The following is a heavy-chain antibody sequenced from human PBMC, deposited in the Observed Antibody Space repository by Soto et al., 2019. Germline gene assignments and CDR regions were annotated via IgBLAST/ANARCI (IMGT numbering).Heavy chain of an antibody. Sequence: GGSLRLSCAASGFTFSSYAMSWVRQAPGKGLEWVSAISGSGGSTYYADSVKGRFTISRDNSKNTLYLQMNSLRAEDTAVYYCATCDKIVVAPVDFAYSAQSTLDPVSA. J-gene: IGHJ4*02. CDR3: ATCDKIVVAPVDFAY. V-gene: IGHV3-23*01. CDR1: GFTFSSYA. D-gene: IGHD2-2*01. CDR2: ISGSGGST.